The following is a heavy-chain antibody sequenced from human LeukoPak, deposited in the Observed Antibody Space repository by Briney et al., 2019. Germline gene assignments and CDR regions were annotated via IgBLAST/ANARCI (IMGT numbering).Heavy chain of an antibody. D-gene: IGHD4-17*01. Sequence: ASVKVSCKASGYTFTSYDINWVRQATGQGLEWMGWMNPNSGNTGYAQKFQGRVTMTRNTSISTAYMELSSLRSGDTAVYYCARDLLYGDYRYYYYGMDVWGQGTTVTVSS. J-gene: IGHJ6*02. V-gene: IGHV1-8*01. CDR3: ARDLLYGDYRYYYYGMDV. CDR1: GYTFTSYD. CDR2: MNPNSGNT.